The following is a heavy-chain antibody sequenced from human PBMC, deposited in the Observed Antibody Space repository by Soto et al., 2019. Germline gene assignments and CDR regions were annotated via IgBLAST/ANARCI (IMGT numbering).Heavy chain of an antibody. CDR2: MTYDGTNE. Sequence: GGSLRLSCAVSGFTFSTYAMHWVRQAPGKGLEWVASMTYDGTNEHYADSVKGRFTISRDNSKNTLYLQMSGLRTEDSAVYYCARDTTMIVVGIHYWGQGTLVTVSS. D-gene: IGHD3-22*01. V-gene: IGHV3-30-3*01. CDR3: ARDTTMIVVGIHY. J-gene: IGHJ4*02. CDR1: GFTFSTYA.